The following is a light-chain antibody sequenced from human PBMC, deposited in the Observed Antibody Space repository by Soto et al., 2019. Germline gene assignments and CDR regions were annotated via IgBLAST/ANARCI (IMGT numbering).Light chain of an antibody. V-gene: IGKV3-15*01. J-gene: IGKJ1*01. CDR2: GAS. Sequence: EIVMTQSPATLSVSPGERATLSCRASQSVSSNLAWFQQKPGQAPRLLIYGASTRDTGIPARFSGSGSGTEFTLTISSLQSEDFAVYHCQQYNKWNPTFGQGTKV. CDR1: QSVSSN. CDR3: QQYNKWNPT.